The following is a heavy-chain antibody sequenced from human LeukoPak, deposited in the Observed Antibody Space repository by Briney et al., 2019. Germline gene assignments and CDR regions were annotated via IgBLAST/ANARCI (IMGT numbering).Heavy chain of an antibody. CDR1: GGTFSSYA. CDR3: ARDSGRTVSGWYLTGNFDY. CDR2: IIPIFGTA. D-gene: IGHD6-19*01. V-gene: IGHV1-69*13. Sequence: SVKVSCKASGGTFSSYAISWVRQAPGQGLEWMGGIIPIFGTANYAQKFQGRVTITADESTSTAYMELSSLRSEDTAVYYCARDSGRTVSGWYLTGNFDYWGQGTLVTDSS. J-gene: IGHJ4*02.